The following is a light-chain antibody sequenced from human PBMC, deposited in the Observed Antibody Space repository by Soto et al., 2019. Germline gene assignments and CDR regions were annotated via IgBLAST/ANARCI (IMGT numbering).Light chain of an antibody. CDR3: QSYDSSNRWV. Sequence: NFMLTQPHSVSESPGKTVTISCTGSSGSNASNYVQWYQQRPGSAPTTVIYEDNQRPSGVPDRFSGSIDSSSNSASLTISGLKTEDEADYYCQSYDSSNRWVFGGGTKLTVL. J-gene: IGLJ3*02. V-gene: IGLV6-57*02. CDR2: EDN. CDR1: SGSNASNY.